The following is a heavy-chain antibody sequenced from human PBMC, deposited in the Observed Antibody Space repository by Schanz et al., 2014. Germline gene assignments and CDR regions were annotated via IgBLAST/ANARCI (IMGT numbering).Heavy chain of an antibody. V-gene: IGHV3-48*01. CDR1: GFPFSRFS. CDR2: ISGGSNAI. CDR3: ARDYESALSSPRHDAFDV. J-gene: IGHJ3*01. Sequence: VQLVESGGGSLQPGGSLRLSCTASGFPFSRFSMIWVRQAPGKGLEWLAYISGGSNAIYYADSVKGRFTISRNNSKNTLVQQRNTLRPEATAVYSGARDYESALSSPRHDAFDVWGQGTVVTVSS. D-gene: IGHD3-16*01.